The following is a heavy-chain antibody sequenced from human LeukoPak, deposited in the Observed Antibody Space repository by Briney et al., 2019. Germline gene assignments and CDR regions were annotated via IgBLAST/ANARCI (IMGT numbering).Heavy chain of an antibody. D-gene: IGHD6-13*01. CDR2: IYYSGST. CDR1: GGSISSYY. CDR3: ARGFQQLVRPRDYYYYYYMDV. J-gene: IGHJ6*03. Sequence: SETLSLTCTVSGGSISSYYWSWIRQPPGKGLEWIGYIYYSGSTNYNPSLKSRVTISVDTSKNQFSLKLSSVTAADTAVYYCARGFQQLVRPRDYYYYYYMDVWGKGTTVTVSS. V-gene: IGHV4-59*01.